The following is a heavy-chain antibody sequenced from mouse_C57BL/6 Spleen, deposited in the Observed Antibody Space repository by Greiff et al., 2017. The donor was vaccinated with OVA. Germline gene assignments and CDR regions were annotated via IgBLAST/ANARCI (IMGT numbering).Heavy chain of an antibody. D-gene: IGHD2-5*01. CDR2: INPNNGGT. CDR3: ARSGDYSNSWFAY. J-gene: IGHJ3*01. Sequence: VKQSHGKSLEWIGDINPNNGGTSYNQKFKGKATLTVDKSSSTAYMELRSLTSEDSAVYYCARSGDYSNSWFAYWGQGTLVTVSA. V-gene: IGHV1-26*01.